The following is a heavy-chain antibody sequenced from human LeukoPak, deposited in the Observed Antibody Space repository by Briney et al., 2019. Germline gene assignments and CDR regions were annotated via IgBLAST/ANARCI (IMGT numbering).Heavy chain of an antibody. V-gene: IGHV3-23*01. CDR3: AKDRVAAAAPVDI. CDR1: GFSFSSFA. J-gene: IGHJ3*02. D-gene: IGHD6-13*01. Sequence: GGSLRLSCAASGFSFSSFAFSWVRQAPGEGLVWVSAVSVAGDTYYADSVKGRFTVSRDNSKNTLYLQMNSLRAEDTAVYYCAKDRVAAAAPVDIWGQGTMVTVSS. CDR2: VSVAGDT.